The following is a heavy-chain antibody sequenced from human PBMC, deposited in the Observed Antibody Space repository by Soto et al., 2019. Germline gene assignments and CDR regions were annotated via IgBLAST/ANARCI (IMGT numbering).Heavy chain of an antibody. J-gene: IGHJ5*02. CDR2: IIPIFGTA. CDR3: ARELATVVTGWFDP. CDR1: GGTFSSYA. Sequence: QVQLVQSGAEVKKPGSSVKVSCKASGGTFSSYAISWVRQAPGQGLEWMGGIIPIFGTANYAQKFQGRVTIXAXEXXSTAYMELSSLRSADTAVYYCARELATVVTGWFDPWGQGTLVTVSS. D-gene: IGHD4-17*01. V-gene: IGHV1-69*12.